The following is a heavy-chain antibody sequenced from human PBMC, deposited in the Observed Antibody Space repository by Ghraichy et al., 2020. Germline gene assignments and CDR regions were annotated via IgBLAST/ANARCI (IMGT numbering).Heavy chain of an antibody. CDR1: GGSISSYY. CDR3: ARASLAASLPFDY. V-gene: IGHV4-59*01. CDR2: IYYSGST. J-gene: IGHJ4*02. D-gene: IGHD6-6*01. Sequence: SETLSLTCTVSGGSISSYYWSWIRQPPGKGLEWIGYIYYSGSTNYNPSLKSRVTISVDTSKNQFSLKLSSVTAADTAVYYCARASLAASLPFDYWGQGTLVTVSS.